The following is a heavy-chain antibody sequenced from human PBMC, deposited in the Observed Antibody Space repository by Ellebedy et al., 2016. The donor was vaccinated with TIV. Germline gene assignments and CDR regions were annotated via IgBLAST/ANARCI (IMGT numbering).Heavy chain of an antibody. D-gene: IGHD6-19*01. J-gene: IGHJ4*02. CDR1: EFTFGTYA. V-gene: IGHV3-23*01. Sequence: GESLKISCAVSEFTFGTYAMNWVRQAPGKGLEWVSVISGSGDSTYYADSVKGRFTVSRDNSTHTLYLQMNNLRAEDAAVYYCARRTSGWYFDSWGLGTLVTVSS. CDR2: ISGSGDST. CDR3: ARRTSGWYFDS.